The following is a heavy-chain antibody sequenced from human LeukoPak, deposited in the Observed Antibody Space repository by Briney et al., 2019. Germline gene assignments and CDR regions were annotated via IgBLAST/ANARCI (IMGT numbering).Heavy chain of an antibody. CDR3: AKGDKMLTWRRTYNRFDP. Sequence: GGSLSLSCVASGFTFSSYGMHWVRQAPGEGLDWVAFIHHDGSNKYYADSVRGRFTISRDNSKSTLYLQMNSLRAEDTAVYFCAKGDKMLTWRRTYNRFDPWGQGTLVTVSS. V-gene: IGHV3-30*02. D-gene: IGHD3-16*01. J-gene: IGHJ5*02. CDR1: GFTFSSYG. CDR2: IHHDGSNK.